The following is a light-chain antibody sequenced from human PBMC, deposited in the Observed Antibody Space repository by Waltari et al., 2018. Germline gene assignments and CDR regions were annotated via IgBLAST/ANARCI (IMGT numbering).Light chain of an antibody. J-gene: IGKJ2*01. CDR2: AAD. V-gene: IGKV1-17*03. CDR1: KGISNY. CDR3: LHHHSYPLT. Sequence: DIQMTQSPSALSASLGDRVTITCRASKGISNYVAWFQQKPGKVPKRLIFAADTLESGVPPRFSGSGSGTEFTLTISSLQPEDFATYYCLHHHSYPLTFGPGTKLQMK.